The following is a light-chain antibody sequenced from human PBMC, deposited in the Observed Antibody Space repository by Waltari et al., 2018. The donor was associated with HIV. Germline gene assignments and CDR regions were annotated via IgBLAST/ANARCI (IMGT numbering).Light chain of an antibody. CDR2: WAS. CDR1: LRVLKSSTSRNY. V-gene: IGKV4-1*01. CDR3: QQYYTTPLT. J-gene: IGKJ4*01. Sequence: ILMTQSPYSLAADLRARHPLNSSSTLRVLKSSTSRNYLAWYQQKPGQPPTLLFYWASTRESGVPDRFSGSGSGTDFTLTISSLQAEDVAVYYCQQYYTTPLTFGGGTKVEIK.